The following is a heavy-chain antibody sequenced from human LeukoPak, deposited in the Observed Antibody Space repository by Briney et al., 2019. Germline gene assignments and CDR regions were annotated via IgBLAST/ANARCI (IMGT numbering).Heavy chain of an antibody. V-gene: IGHV4-59*11. J-gene: IGHJ3*02. CDR2: IDYSGST. CDR1: GRSMRSHY. CDR3: ARLINNDNSGDADTFDM. Sequence: PSETLSLTCTVSGRSMRSHYWSWIRQTPGKGLEWIGYIDYSGSTRYNPSLQSRVTISVDTSKNQFSLKLTSVTATDTAVYYCARLINNDNSGDADTFDMWGQGTVVTVFS. D-gene: IGHD3-22*01.